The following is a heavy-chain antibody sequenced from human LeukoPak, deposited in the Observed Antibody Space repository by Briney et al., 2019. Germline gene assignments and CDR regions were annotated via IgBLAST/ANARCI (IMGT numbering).Heavy chain of an antibody. CDR3: ARRTAGLYYFDY. D-gene: IGHD6-13*01. Sequence: GEPLKISCKVSGYSFTSYWIGWVRQMPGKGLEWMGIIYPGDSDTRYSPSFQGQVTISADKSINTAYLQWSSLKASDTAIYYCARRTAGLYYFDYWGQGTLVTVSS. CDR1: GYSFTSYW. V-gene: IGHV5-51*01. J-gene: IGHJ4*02. CDR2: IYPGDSDT.